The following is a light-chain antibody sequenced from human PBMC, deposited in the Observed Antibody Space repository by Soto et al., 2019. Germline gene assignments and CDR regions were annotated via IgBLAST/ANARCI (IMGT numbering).Light chain of an antibody. Sequence: QSAVTQPPSASGSPGQSVAISCTGTSSDVGGYDYVSWYQQHPGKAPKLMIYEVTKRPSGVPDRFSGSKSGNTASLTVSGLQAEDEADYYCSSYGGNNNLLFGGGTKLTVL. V-gene: IGLV2-8*01. CDR3: SSYGGNNNLL. J-gene: IGLJ2*01. CDR1: SSDVGGYDY. CDR2: EVT.